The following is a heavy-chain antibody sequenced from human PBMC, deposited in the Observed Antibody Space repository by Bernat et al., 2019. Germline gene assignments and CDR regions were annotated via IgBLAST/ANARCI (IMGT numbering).Heavy chain of an antibody. J-gene: IGHJ4*02. CDR2: MLADGRNK. Sequence: QVQLVESGGGVVQPGRSLRLSCAASGFTLSSCGMHWVRQTPGRGLEWVAFMLADGRNKYYADAVKGRFTISSDNSKNMLYLHMNSLRVDDTALYYCAKDRLGYSPFEYWGQGTLVTVST. CDR1: GFTLSSCG. D-gene: IGHD6-13*01. V-gene: IGHV3-30*18. CDR3: AKDRLGYSPFEY.